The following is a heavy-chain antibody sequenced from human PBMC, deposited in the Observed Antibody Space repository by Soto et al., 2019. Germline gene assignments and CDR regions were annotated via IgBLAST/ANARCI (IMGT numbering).Heavy chain of an antibody. V-gene: IGHV3-23*01. CDR3: AKDRIWFGGMHV. Sequence: GGSLRLSRAASEFTFSNYAMSWVRQAPGKGLEWVSAISYDGGTKYYADSVKGRFTISRDNSKNALYLQMNSLRAEDTAVYYCAKDRIWFGGMHVWGQGTTVTVSS. CDR2: ISYDGGTK. J-gene: IGHJ6*02. D-gene: IGHD3-10*01. CDR1: EFTFSNYA.